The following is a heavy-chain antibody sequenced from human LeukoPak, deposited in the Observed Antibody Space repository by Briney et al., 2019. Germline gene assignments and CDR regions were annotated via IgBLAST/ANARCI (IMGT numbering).Heavy chain of an antibody. CDR1: GFTFSSYA. V-gene: IGHV3-23*01. J-gene: IGHJ4*02. CDR3: AKGEQWLEEYYFDY. D-gene: IGHD6-19*01. Sequence: GGSVRLSCAASGFTFSSYAMSWVRQAPGKGLEWVSGISGSGGSTYYADSVKSRFTTSRDNSKNTLYLQMNSLRAEDTAVYYCAKGEQWLEEYYFDYWGQGTLVTVSS. CDR2: ISGSGGST.